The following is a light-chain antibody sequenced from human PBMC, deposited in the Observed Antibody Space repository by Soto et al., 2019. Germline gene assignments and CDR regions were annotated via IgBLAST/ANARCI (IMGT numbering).Light chain of an antibody. CDR2: DVS. CDR1: QAISDW. J-gene: IGKJ1*01. CDR3: QQYHTYAT. Sequence: DIQMTQSPSTLSASVGDRVSITCRASQAISDWLAWYQQKPGQVPELLIFDVSTLASGVPSRFSGSSSGTEFTLAISSLQPDDFATYFCQQYHTYATFGQGTKVEVK. V-gene: IGKV1-5*01.